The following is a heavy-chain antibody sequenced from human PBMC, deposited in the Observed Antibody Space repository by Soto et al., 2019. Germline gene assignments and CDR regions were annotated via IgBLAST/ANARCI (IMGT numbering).Heavy chain of an antibody. CDR3: ARETPSFDS. CDR1: GFTFSDYP. D-gene: IGHD2-15*01. Sequence: LILSGAASGFTFSDYPMNWVRQAPGKGLEWVSSIRTISSAIYFADSVRGRFTISRDNARNSLYLQMTSLRDEDTAVYYCARETPSFDSWGQGTLVTVSS. CDR2: IRTISSAI. J-gene: IGHJ4*02. V-gene: IGHV3-48*02.